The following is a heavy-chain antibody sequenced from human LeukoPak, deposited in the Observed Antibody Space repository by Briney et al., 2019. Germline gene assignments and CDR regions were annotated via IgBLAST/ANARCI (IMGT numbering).Heavy chain of an antibody. D-gene: IGHD3-3*01. V-gene: IGHV4-59*01. CDR1: GGSISSYY. Sequence: ETLSLTCTVSGGSISSYYWSWIRQPPGKGLEWIGYMYYSGSTNYNPSLKSRVTISVDTSKNQFSLKLSSVTAADTAVYYCARDRELWSGTNWYFDLWGRGTLVTASS. J-gene: IGHJ2*01. CDR3: ARDRELWSGTNWYFDL. CDR2: MYYSGST.